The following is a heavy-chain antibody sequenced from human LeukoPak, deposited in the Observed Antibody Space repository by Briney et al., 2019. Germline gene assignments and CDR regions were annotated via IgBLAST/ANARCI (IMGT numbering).Heavy chain of an antibody. CDR1: GFTFSNYW. CDR3: ARDPLGDSTYYFDY. J-gene: IGHJ4*02. V-gene: IGHV3-74*01. D-gene: IGHD2-21*01. Sequence: GGSLRLSCAASGFTFSNYWMHWVRQAPGKGLVWVSRINSDGSSTRYADSVKGRFTISRDNAKNTLYLQMNSLRAEDTAVYYCARDPLGDSTYYFDYWGQGTLVTVSS. CDR2: INSDGSST.